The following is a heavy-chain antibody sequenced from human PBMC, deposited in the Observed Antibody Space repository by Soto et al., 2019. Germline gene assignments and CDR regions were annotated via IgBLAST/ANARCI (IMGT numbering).Heavy chain of an antibody. V-gene: IGHV1-69*08. CDR2: IIPILGIA. Sequence: QVQLVQSGAEVKKPGSSVKVSCKASGGTFSSYTISWVRQAPGQGLEWMGRIIPILGIANYAQKFQGRVTITEEKSTSTAYMELSSLRSEDTAVYYCARENGVRGNWFDPWGQGTLVTVSS. CDR1: GGTFSSYT. J-gene: IGHJ5*02. D-gene: IGHD3-10*01. CDR3: ARENGVRGNWFDP.